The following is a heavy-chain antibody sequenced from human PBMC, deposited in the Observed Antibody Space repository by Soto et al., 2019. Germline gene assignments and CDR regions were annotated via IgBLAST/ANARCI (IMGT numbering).Heavy chain of an antibody. CDR3: AKGTMIVVLNWFDS. Sequence: ASVKVSCKASGYTFTGHYVHWVRQPPGQGLEWMGWINPNSGGTNYAQDFLGRVTMTRDTSINTTYMDLSGLRSEDTAVYYCAKGTMIVVLNWFDSWGQGTLVT. D-gene: IGHD3-22*01. J-gene: IGHJ5*01. CDR2: INPNSGGT. V-gene: IGHV1-2*02. CDR1: GYTFTGHY.